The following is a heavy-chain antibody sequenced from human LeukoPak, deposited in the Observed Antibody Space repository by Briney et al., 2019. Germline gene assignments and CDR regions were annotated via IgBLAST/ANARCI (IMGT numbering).Heavy chain of an antibody. CDR3: ARSYDILTGYSPDYYFDY. J-gene: IGHJ4*02. CDR1: GYTFTSYY. CDR2: INPSGGST. V-gene: IGHV1-46*01. D-gene: IGHD3-9*01. Sequence: GASVKVSCKASGYTFTSYYMHWVRQAPGQGLEWMGIINPSGGSTSYAQKFQGRVTMTRDTSTSTVYMELSSLRSEDTAVYYCARSYDILTGYSPDYYFDYWGQGTLVTVSS.